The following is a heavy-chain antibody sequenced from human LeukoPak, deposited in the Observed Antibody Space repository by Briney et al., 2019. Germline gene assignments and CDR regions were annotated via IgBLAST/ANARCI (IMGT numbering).Heavy chain of an antibody. V-gene: IGHV4-34*01. CDR1: GGSFSGYY. CDR3: ARHRRPNSSSTGRGLYFDY. CDR2: INHSGST. Sequence: KASETLSLTCAVYGGSFSGYYWSWIRQPPGKGLEWIGEINHSGSTNYNPSLKSRVTISVDTSKNQFSLKLSSVTAADTAVYYCARHRRPNSSSTGRGLYFDYWGQGTLVTVSS. D-gene: IGHD6-6*01. J-gene: IGHJ4*02.